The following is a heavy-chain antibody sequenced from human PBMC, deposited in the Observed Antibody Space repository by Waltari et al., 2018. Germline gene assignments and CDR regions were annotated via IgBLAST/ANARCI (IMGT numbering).Heavy chain of an antibody. Sequence: EMHLLESGGSLAQPGESLRLSCAASGFTFSDYAMAWVRQAPGKGLEWVSTISNSDDTTYYAESVKGRFTISRDNSKSTLFLQRNSLRADDTAIYYCAKELERKPYYYYGWDVWGQGTTVTVSS. J-gene: IGHJ6*02. D-gene: IGHD1-1*01. CDR3: AKELERKPYYYYGWDV. CDR1: GFTFSDYA. V-gene: IGHV3-23*01. CDR2: ISNSDDTT.